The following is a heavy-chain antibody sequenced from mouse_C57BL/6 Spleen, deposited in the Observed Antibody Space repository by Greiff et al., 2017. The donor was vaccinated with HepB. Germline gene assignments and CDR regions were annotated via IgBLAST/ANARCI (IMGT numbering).Heavy chain of an antibody. V-gene: IGHV1-64*01. CDR2: IHPNSGST. CDR3: ARGSYGSSPYYFDY. J-gene: IGHJ2*01. D-gene: IGHD1-1*01. Sequence: QVQLKQPGAELVKPGASVKLSCKASGYTFTSYWMHWVKQRPGQGLEWIGMIHPNSGSTNYNEKFKSKATLTVDKSSSTAYMQLSSLTSEDSAVYYCARGSYGSSPYYFDYWGQGTTLTVSS. CDR1: GYTFTSYW.